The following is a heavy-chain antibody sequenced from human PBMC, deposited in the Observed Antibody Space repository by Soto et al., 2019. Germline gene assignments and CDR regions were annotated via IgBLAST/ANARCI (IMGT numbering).Heavy chain of an antibody. Sequence: LSLTCTVSGGSISSSSCYWGWIRQPPGKGLEWIGSIYYSGSTYYNPSLKSRVTISVDTSKNQFSLKLSSVTAADTAVYYCARHIGVVAASKRWFDPWGQGTLVTVSS. CDR2: IYYSGST. CDR1: GGSISSSSCY. CDR3: ARHIGVVAASKRWFDP. V-gene: IGHV4-39*01. J-gene: IGHJ5*02. D-gene: IGHD2-15*01.